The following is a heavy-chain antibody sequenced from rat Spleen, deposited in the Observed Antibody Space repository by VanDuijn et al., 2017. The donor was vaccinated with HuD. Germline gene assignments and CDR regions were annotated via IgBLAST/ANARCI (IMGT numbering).Heavy chain of an antibody. Sequence: EVQLVESGGGLVQPGRSLKLSCAASGFTFSNYGMAWVRQAPTKGLEWVATIKYDGSSTYHLDSVKGRVTISSDNAKSTLYLQMDSLRSEDTATYYCARLGTEAIGNWFSYWGQGTLGTVSS. CDR3: ARLGTEAIGNWFSY. J-gene: IGHJ3*01. V-gene: IGHV5-29*01. CDR1: GFTFSNYG. CDR2: IKYDGSST. D-gene: IGHD1-11*01.